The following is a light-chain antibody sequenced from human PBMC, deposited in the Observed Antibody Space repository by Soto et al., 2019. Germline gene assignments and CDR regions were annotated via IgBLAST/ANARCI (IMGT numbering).Light chain of an antibody. Sequence: QSVLTQPPPVSGSPGQSVTISCTGTSIDVGNFDLVSWYQQPPGTAPKLLIYQVSNRPSGVPDRFSGSQSGNTASLTISGLQAEDEADYYCSLKTSSVTWVFGGGTKVTVL. CDR2: QVS. CDR1: SIDVGNFDL. V-gene: IGLV2-18*01. CDR3: SLKTSSVTWV. J-gene: IGLJ3*02.